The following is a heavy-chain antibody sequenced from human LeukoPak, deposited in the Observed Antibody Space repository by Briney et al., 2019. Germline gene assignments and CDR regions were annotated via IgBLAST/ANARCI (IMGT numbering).Heavy chain of an antibody. J-gene: IGHJ2*01. CDR2: IYCSGST. CDR3: ARHVAYCGGDCYPNWYFDL. Sequence: SETLSLTCTVSGGSISSYYWSWIRQPPGKGLEWIGYIYCSGSTNYNPSLKSRVTISVDTSKNQFSLKLSSVTAADTAVYYCARHVAYCGGDCYPNWYFDLWGRGTLVTVSS. CDR1: GGSISSYY. V-gene: IGHV4-59*08. D-gene: IGHD2-21*02.